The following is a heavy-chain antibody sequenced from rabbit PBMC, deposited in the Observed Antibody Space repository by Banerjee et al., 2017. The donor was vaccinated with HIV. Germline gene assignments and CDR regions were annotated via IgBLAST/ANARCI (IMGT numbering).Heavy chain of an antibody. CDR2: INTSSGNT. J-gene: IGHJ4*01. V-gene: IGHV1S45*01. CDR3: VRGGAYAGDGYGTHFNL. D-gene: IGHD4-2*01. CDR1: GFSFSNKYV. Sequence: QEQLVESGGGLVKPEGSLTLTCTASGFSFSNKYVMCWVRQAPGKGLEWIACINTSSGNTVYASWAKGRFTISKTSSTTVTLQMTSLTAADTATYFCVRGGAYAGDGYGTHFNLWGPGTLVTVS.